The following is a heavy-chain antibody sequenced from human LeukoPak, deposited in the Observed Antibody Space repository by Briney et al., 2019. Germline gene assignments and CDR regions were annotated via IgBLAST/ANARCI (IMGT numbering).Heavy chain of an antibody. CDR2: ISSSGSTI. Sequence: PGGSLRLSCAASGFTFSDYYMSWIRQAPGKGLEWVSYISSSGSTIYYADSVKGRFTISRDNSKNTLYLQMNSLRAEDTAVYYCAKVGRTENFSTVTTHTLPPYWGQGTLVTVSS. D-gene: IGHD4-17*01. V-gene: IGHV3-11*01. J-gene: IGHJ4*02. CDR1: GFTFSDYY. CDR3: AKVGRTENFSTVTTHTLPPY.